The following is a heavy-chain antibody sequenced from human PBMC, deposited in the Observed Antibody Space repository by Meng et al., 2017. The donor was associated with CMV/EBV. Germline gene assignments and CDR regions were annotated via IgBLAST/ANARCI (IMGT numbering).Heavy chain of an antibody. Sequence: ESLKISCAASGFTFSSYWMSWVRQAPGKGLEWVANIKQDGSEKYYVDSVKGRFTISRDNAKNSLYLQMNSLRAEDTAVYYCARLFTDAFDIWGQGTMVTVSS. J-gene: IGHJ3*02. CDR1: GFTFSSYW. D-gene: IGHD3-10*01. V-gene: IGHV3-7*01. CDR2: IKQDGSEK. CDR3: ARLFTDAFDI.